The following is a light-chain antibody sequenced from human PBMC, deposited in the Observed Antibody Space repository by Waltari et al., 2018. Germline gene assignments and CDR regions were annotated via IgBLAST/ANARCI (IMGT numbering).Light chain of an antibody. CDR3: QQYNTYPYT. J-gene: IGKJ2*01. CDR1: QSISNW. Sequence: DIQMTQSPSTLSASVGDRVTITCRASQSISNWLAWYQQKPGKAPNLLIYKASSLESGLPSRFSGSGSGTEFTLTISSLQPDDFATYYCQQYNTYPYTFGQGTKLQIK. V-gene: IGKV1-5*03. CDR2: KAS.